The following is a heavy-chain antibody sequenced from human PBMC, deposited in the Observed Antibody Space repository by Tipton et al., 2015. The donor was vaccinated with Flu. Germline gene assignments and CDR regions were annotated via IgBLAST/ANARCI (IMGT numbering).Heavy chain of an antibody. CDR2: ISPSGDSA. J-gene: IGHJ1*01. D-gene: IGHD1-26*01. V-gene: IGHV3-23*01. Sequence: SLRLSCAASGFTFTTYVMNWVRQAPGKGLEWVSAISPSGDSAYYADSVKGRFTISRDSSKNTLDLQMNNLRAEDTALYYCAREIGGGSCYWGQGTLVTVSS. CDR1: GFTFTTYV. CDR3: AREIGGGSCY.